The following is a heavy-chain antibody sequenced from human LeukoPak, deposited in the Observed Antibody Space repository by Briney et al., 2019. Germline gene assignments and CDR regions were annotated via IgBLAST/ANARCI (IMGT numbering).Heavy chain of an antibody. CDR3: ARGRPHGNDY. J-gene: IGHJ4*02. D-gene: IGHD4-23*01. CDR2: IASDGSST. V-gene: IGHV3-74*01. CDR1: GFTFSSYW. Sequence: GGSLRLSCAASGFTFSSYWMNWVRHAPGKGLVWVSRIASDGSSTTYADSVKGRFSISRDNAKNTLYLQMNSLRVEDTAVYYCARGRPHGNDYWGQGTLVAVSS.